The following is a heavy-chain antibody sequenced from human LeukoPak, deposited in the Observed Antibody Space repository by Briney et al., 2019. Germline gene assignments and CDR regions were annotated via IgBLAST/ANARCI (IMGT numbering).Heavy chain of an antibody. V-gene: IGHV1-8*01. CDR3: ARGGLRYFDWSDGFDP. CDR2: MNPNSGNT. J-gene: IGHJ5*02. D-gene: IGHD3-9*01. CDR1: GYTFTSYD. Sequence: GASVKVSCKASGYTFTSYDINWVRQATGQGLEWMGWMNPNSGNTGYAQKFQGRVTMTRNTSISTAYMELSSLRSEDTAVYYCARGGLRYFDWSDGFDPWGQGTLVTVSS.